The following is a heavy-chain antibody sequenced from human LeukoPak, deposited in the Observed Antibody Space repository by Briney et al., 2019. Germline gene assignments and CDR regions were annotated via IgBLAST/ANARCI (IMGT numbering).Heavy chain of an antibody. CDR3: ARATYYYDSSGYWHFYY. V-gene: IGHV1-69*13. Sequence: ASVKVSCKASGGTFSSYAFSWVRQAPGQGLGLMGGIIPISGTANYAQKFQGRVTITADESTSTAYMEQSSLRSEDTAVYYCARATYYYDSSGYWHFYYWGQGTLVTVSS. CDR1: GGTFSSYA. CDR2: IIPISGTA. D-gene: IGHD3-22*01. J-gene: IGHJ4*02.